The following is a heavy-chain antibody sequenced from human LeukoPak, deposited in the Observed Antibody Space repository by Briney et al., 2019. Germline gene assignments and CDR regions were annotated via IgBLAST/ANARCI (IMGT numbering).Heavy chain of an antibody. Sequence: GGSLRLSCAASGSTFSSYSMNWVRQAPGKGLEWVSSISSSSSYIYYADSVKGRFTISRDNAKNSLYLQMNSLRAEDTAVYYCARDVGYCSSTSCYYALTPFDYWGQGTLVTVSS. V-gene: IGHV3-21*01. D-gene: IGHD2-2*01. CDR3: ARDVGYCSSTSCYYALTPFDY. CDR1: GSTFSSYS. CDR2: ISSSSSYI. J-gene: IGHJ4*02.